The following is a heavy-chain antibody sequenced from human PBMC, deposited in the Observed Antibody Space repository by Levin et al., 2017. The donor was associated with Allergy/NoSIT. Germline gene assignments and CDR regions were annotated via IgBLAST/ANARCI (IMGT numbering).Heavy chain of an antibody. V-gene: IGHV3-23*01. CDR2: ISGSGSRI. D-gene: IGHD4-23*01. J-gene: IGHJ4*02. CDR1: EFSFSSYA. CDR3: AKAKFDYGGIKGPLDY. Sequence: PGGSLRLSCAASEFSFSSYAMSWVRQAPGKGLEGVSSISGSGSRIYYADSVKGRFSISRDNSKKTLFLQLNSLTAADTAIYYCAKAKFDYGGIKGPLDYWGQGTLVAVSS.